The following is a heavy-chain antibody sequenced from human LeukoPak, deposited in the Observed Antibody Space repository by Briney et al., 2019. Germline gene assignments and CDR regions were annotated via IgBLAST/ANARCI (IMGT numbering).Heavy chain of an antibody. CDR2: IYYSGST. CDR1: GGSISSYY. J-gene: IGHJ3*02. CDR3: ARQTSTPGSSGAFDI. D-gene: IGHD1-26*01. Sequence: SETLSLTCTVSGGSISSYYWSWIRQPPGKGLEWIGYIYYSGSTNYNPSLKGRVTISVDTSKNQFSLKLSSVTAADTAVYYCARQTSTPGSSGAFDIWGQGTMVTVSS. V-gene: IGHV4-59*08.